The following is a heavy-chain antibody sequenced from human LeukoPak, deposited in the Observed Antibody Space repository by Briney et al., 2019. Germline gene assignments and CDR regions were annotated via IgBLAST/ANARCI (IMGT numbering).Heavy chain of an antibody. CDR2: INHSGST. V-gene: IGHV4-34*01. Sequence: SETLSLTCAVYGGSFSGYYWSWIRQPPGKGLEWIGEINHSGSTNYNPSLKSRVTISVDTSKNQFSLKLSSVTAADTAVYYCARVVGATSSYFDYWGQGTLATVSS. D-gene: IGHD1-26*01. CDR1: GGSFSGYY. J-gene: IGHJ4*02. CDR3: ARVVGATSSYFDY.